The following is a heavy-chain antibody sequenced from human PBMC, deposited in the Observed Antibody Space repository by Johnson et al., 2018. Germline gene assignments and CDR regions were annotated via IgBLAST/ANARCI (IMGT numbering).Heavy chain of an antibody. V-gene: IGHV4-4*08. Sequence: QVQLQEAGPGLVKPSETLSLTCTVSGGSISSYYWSWIRQPPGKGLEWMGIIYPGDSDTRYSPSFQGTVPIPADKSISTAYLQWSSLKASDTAMYYCARSGDSYGYEDYYYYYYMDVWGKGTTVTVSS. J-gene: IGHJ6*03. D-gene: IGHD5-18*01. CDR3: ARSGDSYGYEDYYYYYYMDV. CDR2: IYPGDSDT. CDR1: GGSISSYY.